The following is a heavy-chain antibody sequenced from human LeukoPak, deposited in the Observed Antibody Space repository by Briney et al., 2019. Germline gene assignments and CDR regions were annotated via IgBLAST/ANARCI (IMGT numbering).Heavy chain of an antibody. Sequence: SETLSLTCTVSGGSISSSSYYWGWIRQPPGTGLEWIGSIYYSGSTYYNPSLKSRVTISVDTSKNQFSLKLSSVTAADTAVSYCARLYDSSGYPIDYWGQGTLVTVSS. CDR1: GGSISSSSYY. V-gene: IGHV4-39*01. CDR3: ARLYDSSGYPIDY. D-gene: IGHD3-22*01. J-gene: IGHJ4*02. CDR2: IYYSGST.